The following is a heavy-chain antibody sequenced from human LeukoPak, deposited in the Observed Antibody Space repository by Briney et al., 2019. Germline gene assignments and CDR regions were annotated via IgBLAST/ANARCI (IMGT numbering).Heavy chain of an antibody. CDR2: IYYSGST. V-gene: IGHV4-59*01. CDR1: GGSIRSYY. Sequence: ASETLSLTCTVPGGSIRSYYWSWIRQPPGKGLEWIAYIYYSGSTNYNPSLKSRVTISVDTSKNQFSLKLSSVTAADTAVYYCARVYYSNSYDYWYFDLWGRGTLVTVSS. D-gene: IGHD6-13*01. J-gene: IGHJ2*01. CDR3: ARVYYSNSYDYWYFDL.